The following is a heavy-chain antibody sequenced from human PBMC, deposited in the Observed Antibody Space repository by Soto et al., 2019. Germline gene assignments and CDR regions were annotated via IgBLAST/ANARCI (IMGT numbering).Heavy chain of an antibody. Sequence: QVQLQQWGAGLLKPSETLSLTCAVYGGSFSGYYWSWIRQPPGKGLEWIGEINHSGSTNYNPSLKGPVTISVDTSKNQFPLKLNSVTAADTAGYYCARGGGDYYSDYRGQGTLVTVSS. J-gene: IGHJ4*02. CDR1: GGSFSGYY. CDR3: ARGGGDYYSDY. CDR2: INHSGST. D-gene: IGHD2-21*01. V-gene: IGHV4-34*01.